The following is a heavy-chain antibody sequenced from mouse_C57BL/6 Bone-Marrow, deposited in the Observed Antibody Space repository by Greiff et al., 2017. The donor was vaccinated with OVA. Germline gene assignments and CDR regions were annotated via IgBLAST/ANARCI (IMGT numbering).Heavy chain of an antibody. CDR3: AREGYDVDWYFDV. CDR1: GYTFTSYW. V-gene: IGHV1-69*01. J-gene: IGHJ1*03. D-gene: IGHD2-2*01. CDR2: IDPSDSYT. Sequence: QVQLKQPGAELVMPGASVKLSCKASGYTFTSYWMHWVKQRPGQGLEWIGEIDPSDSYTTYNQKFKGKSTLTVDKSSSTAYMQLSSLTSEDSAVYYCAREGYDVDWYFDVWGTGTTVTVSS.